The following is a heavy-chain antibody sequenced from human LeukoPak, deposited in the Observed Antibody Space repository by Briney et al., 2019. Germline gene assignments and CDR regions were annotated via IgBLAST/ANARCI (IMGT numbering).Heavy chain of an antibody. Sequence: GGSLRLSCAASGFTFSDYYMSWIRQAPEKGREWVSYISSSGSTIYYADSVKGRFTISRDNAKNSLYLQMNSLRAEDTAVYYCARHVGWSHAFDIWGQGTMVTVSS. V-gene: IGHV3-11*04. J-gene: IGHJ3*02. CDR3: ARHVGWSHAFDI. CDR1: GFTFSDYY. CDR2: ISSSGSTI. D-gene: IGHD6-19*01.